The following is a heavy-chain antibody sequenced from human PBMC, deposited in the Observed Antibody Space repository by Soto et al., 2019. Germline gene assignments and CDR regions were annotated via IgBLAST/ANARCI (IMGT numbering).Heavy chain of an antibody. D-gene: IGHD6-13*01. J-gene: IGHJ3*02. V-gene: IGHV1-46*01. CDR2: INPNDGGK. CDR3: ARVSSQAFDI. CDR1: GYTLTRNH. Sequence: QVQLVQSGAEVKKPGASVKLSCKAYGYTLTRNHMHWVRQAPGQGLEWMGIINPNDGGKGYAQKFQGRVTMTRDTSTSTVYMEVSTLRSEDTAVYYCARVSSQAFDIWGQGTMVTVSS.